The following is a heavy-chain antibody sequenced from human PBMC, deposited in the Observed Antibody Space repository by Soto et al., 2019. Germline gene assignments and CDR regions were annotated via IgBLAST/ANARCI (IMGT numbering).Heavy chain of an antibody. CDR3: ARGMSTFMTTPDY. J-gene: IGHJ4*02. Sequence: ASVKVSCKASGYTFTSYAMHWVRQAPGQRLEWMGWINAGNGNTKYSQKFQGRVTITRDTSASTAYMELSSLRSEDTAVYYCARGMSTFMTTPDYWGQGTLVTVSS. CDR2: INAGNGNT. D-gene: IGHD4-4*01. V-gene: IGHV1-3*01. CDR1: GYTFTSYA.